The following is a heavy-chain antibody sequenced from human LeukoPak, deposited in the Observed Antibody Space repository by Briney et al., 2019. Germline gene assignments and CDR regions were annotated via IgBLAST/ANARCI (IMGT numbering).Heavy chain of an antibody. CDR3: ARAGQYRFDY. CDR2: INIDGSTI. J-gene: IGHJ4*02. D-gene: IGHD2-2*01. V-gene: IGHV3-74*01. CDR1: GFTFSSYW. Sequence: GGSLRLSCVPSGFTFSSYWMHWGRQAPGKGLVWVSRINIDGSTINYADSVKGRFTISRDNAKNTLYLQMNSLRAEDTAVYYCARAGQYRFDYWGQGTLVTVSS.